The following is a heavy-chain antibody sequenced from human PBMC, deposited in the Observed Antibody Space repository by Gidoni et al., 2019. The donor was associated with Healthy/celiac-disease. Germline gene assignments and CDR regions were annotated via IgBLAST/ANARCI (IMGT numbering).Heavy chain of an antibody. V-gene: IGHV3-11*01. CDR3: ARDRHDFWSGYYQTLYYYYGMDV. J-gene: IGHJ6*02. CDR1: GFTFIDSY. D-gene: IGHD3-3*01. Sequence: QVQLVESVGGLVTPGGSLRLPCSAPGFTFIDSYTSWIPPAPGKGPECVAYMSSSGSTIYYADSVKGRFTISRDNAKNSLYLQMNSLRAEDTAVYYCARDRHDFWSGYYQTLYYYYGMDVWGQGTTVTVSS. CDR2: MSSSGSTI.